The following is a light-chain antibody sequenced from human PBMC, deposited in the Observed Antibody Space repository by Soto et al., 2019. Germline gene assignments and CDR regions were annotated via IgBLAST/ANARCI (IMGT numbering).Light chain of an antibody. CDR2: EAS. J-gene: IGLJ1*01. CDR1: STDFVSYNR. Sequence: QSALTHPRSVCWSPGHSVTISCTGTSTDFVSYNRVSWYQQPPGTAPKLIIYEASNRPSGVPDRFSGSKSGNTASLTISGLQAADEADYYCSLYTSENTHVFGTGTKVTVL. V-gene: IGLV2-18*01. CDR3: SLYTSENTHV.